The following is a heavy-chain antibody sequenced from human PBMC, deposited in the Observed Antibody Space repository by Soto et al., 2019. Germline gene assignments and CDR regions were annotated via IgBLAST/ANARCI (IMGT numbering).Heavy chain of an antibody. V-gene: IGHV3-74*01. CDR2: INGDGSST. D-gene: IGHD1-7*01. J-gene: IGHJ5*01. CDR3: AGSPGLSRISGTTLGA. Sequence: GGSLRLSCAASGFTFSSHWMHWVRQAPGKGLVWVSRINGDGSSTSYADSVKGRFTISRDNAKNMLYPQVNSLRAEDTAVYYCAGSPGLSRISGTTLGAWGQGILVTVSS. CDR1: GFTFSSHW.